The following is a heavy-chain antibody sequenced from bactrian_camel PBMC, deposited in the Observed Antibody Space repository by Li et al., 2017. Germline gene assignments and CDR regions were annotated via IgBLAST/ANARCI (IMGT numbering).Heavy chain of an antibody. D-gene: IGHD6*01. Sequence: QLVESGGGLVQPGGSLRLSCAASGFSFSSYDMFWVRQAPGKGLEWVSRISYSGAIKLYQDSVKGRFTISRDNAKNTVYLQMSSLKPTDTAVYYCVRSDGGRWSTPTAARGQGTQVTVS. CDR1: GFSFSSYD. J-gene: IGHJ4*01. CDR3: VRSDGGRWSTPTAA. V-gene: IGHV3S40*01. CDR2: ISYSGAIK.